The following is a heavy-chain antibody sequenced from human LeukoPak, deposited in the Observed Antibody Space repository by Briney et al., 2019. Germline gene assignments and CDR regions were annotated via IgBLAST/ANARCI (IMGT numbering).Heavy chain of an antibody. CDR1: GGSINNYY. CDR3: ARQVDGSPWVDY. V-gene: IGHV4-59*08. J-gene: IGHJ4*02. Sequence: SETLSPTCTVSGGSINNYYWSWIRQPPGKGLEWIGYIYYSGSTNYNPSLKSRVTISVDTSKNQFSLKLSSVTAADTAVYYCARQVDGSPWVDYWGQGTLVTVSS. D-gene: IGHD1-26*01. CDR2: IYYSGST.